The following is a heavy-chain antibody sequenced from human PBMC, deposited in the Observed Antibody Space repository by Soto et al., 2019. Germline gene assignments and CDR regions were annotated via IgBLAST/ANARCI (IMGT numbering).Heavy chain of an antibody. D-gene: IGHD1-1*01. CDR3: VRDGTKTLRDWFDP. J-gene: IGHJ5*02. V-gene: IGHV4-4*07. CDR2: IYATGTT. Sequence: TLSLTCTVSGAPISGFYWSWIRKSAGKGLEWIGRIYATGTTDYNPSLKSRVMMSVDTSKKQFSLKLRSVTAADTAVYYCVRDGTKTLRDWFDPWGQGISVTVS. CDR1: GAPISGFY.